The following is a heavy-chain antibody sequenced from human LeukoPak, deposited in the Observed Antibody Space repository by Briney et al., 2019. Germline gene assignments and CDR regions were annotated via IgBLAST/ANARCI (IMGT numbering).Heavy chain of an antibody. V-gene: IGHV4-30-2*01. D-gene: IGHD6-6*01. CDR1: GGSISSGGYY. CDR3: ARVVSSIAARPGAFDI. Sequence: SQTLSLTCTVSGGSISSGGYYWSWIRQPPGKGLEWIGYIYHSGSTYYNPSLKSRVTISVDRSKNQFSLKLSSVTAADTAVYYCARVVSSIAARPGAFDIWGQGTMVTVSS. CDR2: IYHSGST. J-gene: IGHJ3*02.